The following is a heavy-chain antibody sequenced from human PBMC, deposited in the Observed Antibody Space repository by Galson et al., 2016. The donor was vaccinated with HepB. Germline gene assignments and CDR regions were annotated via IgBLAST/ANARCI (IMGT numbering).Heavy chain of an antibody. V-gene: IGHV4-34*01. CDR2: INLGGST. Sequence: SETLSLTCAVYGGSFSGYNYNWIRQPPGKGLEWIGEINLGGSTNYNPSLKSRVTIAMDTSKNQVSLKLRSGTAADTAVYSCARPRQSGSVGFNVHLYWYFDLWGRGTLVTVAS. D-gene: IGHD3-10*01. CDR3: ARPRQSGSVGFNVHLYWYFDL. J-gene: IGHJ2*01. CDR1: GGSFSGYN.